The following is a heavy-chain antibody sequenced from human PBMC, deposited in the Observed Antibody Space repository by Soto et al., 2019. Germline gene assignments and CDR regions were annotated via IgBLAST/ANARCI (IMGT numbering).Heavy chain of an antibody. Sequence: GGSLRLSCAASGFSLSDYWMDWVRQVPGKGLLWVSRISVNGRDTTYADSVKGRFTISRDNAKNTLYLQMDSLRAEDTAVYYCVRPPEQRPIDFWVQGTLVTVSS. CDR2: ISVNGRDT. CDR3: VRPPEQRPIDF. V-gene: IGHV3-74*03. D-gene: IGHD6-19*01. CDR1: GFSLSDYW. J-gene: IGHJ4*02.